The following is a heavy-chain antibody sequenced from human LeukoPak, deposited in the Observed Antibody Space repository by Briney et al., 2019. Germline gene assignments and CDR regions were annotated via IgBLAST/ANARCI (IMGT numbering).Heavy chain of an antibody. CDR2: ISYDGNNK. V-gene: IGHV3-30-3*01. Sequence: PGGSLRLSCAASGFTFSSYAVHWVRQAPGKGLEWVAVISYDGNNKYYADSVKGRFTISRDNSKNTLYLQMNSLRAEDTALYYCAKDYSSSWYGMDVWGQGTTVTVSS. CDR1: GFTFSSYA. D-gene: IGHD6-13*01. CDR3: AKDYSSSWYGMDV. J-gene: IGHJ6*02.